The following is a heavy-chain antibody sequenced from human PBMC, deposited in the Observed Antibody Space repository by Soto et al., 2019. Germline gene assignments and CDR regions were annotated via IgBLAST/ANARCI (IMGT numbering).Heavy chain of an antibody. D-gene: IGHD3-3*01. CDR2: TYYRSKWYN. J-gene: IGHJ6*02. CDR3: AREIENYDFWSGYPPRYYGMDV. V-gene: IGHV6-1*01. CDR1: GDSVSSNSAA. Sequence: SQTLSLTCAISGDSVSSNSAAWNWIRQSPSRGLEWLGRTYYRSKWYNDYAVSVKSRITINPDTSKNQFSLQLNSVTPEDTAVYYCAREIENYDFWSGYPPRYYGMDVWGQGTTVTVSS.